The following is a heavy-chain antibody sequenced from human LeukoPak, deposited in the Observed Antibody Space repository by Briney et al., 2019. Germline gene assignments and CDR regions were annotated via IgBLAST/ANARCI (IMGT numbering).Heavy chain of an antibody. D-gene: IGHD6-6*01. CDR2: ISSSSSYI. CDR3: ARDSSSAFYYFDY. Sequence: GGSLRLSCAASGFTFSSYSMNWVRQAPGKGLEWVSSISSSSSYIYYADSVKGRFTISRDNAKNSLYLRMNSLRAEDTAVYYCARDSSSAFYYFDYWGQGTLVTVSS. CDR1: GFTFSSYS. V-gene: IGHV3-21*01. J-gene: IGHJ4*02.